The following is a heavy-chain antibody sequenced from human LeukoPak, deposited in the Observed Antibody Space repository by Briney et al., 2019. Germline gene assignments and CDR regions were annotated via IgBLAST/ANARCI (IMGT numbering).Heavy chain of an antibody. CDR3: ASHYYYGSGSYYDKGSFDY. Sequence: SETLSLTCTVSGGSISSSSYYWGWIRQPPGKGLEWIGSIYHSGSTYYNPSLKSRVIISVDTAKNQFSLKLSSVTAADAAVYYCASHYYYGSGSYYDKGSFDYWGQGTLVTVSS. D-gene: IGHD3-10*01. CDR1: GGSISSSSYY. CDR2: IYHSGST. V-gene: IGHV4-39*01. J-gene: IGHJ4*02.